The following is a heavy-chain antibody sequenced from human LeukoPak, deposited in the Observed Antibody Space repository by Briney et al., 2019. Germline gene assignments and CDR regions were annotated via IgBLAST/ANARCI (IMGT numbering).Heavy chain of an antibody. CDR3: ARVGYYYGSGSYYNDFDY. CDR1: GYTFTGYY. J-gene: IGHJ4*02. Sequence: ASVTVSCKASGYTFTGYYMHWVRQAPGQGLEWMGWINPNSGGTNYAQKFQGRVTMTRDTSISTAYMELSRLRSDDTAVYYCARVGYYYGSGSYYNDFDYWGQGTLVTVSS. CDR2: INPNSGGT. D-gene: IGHD3-10*01. V-gene: IGHV1-2*02.